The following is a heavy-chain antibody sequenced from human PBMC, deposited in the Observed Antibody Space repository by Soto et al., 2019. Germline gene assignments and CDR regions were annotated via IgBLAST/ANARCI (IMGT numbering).Heavy chain of an antibody. CDR1: GYTFTSYG. Sequence: GASVKASCKSSGYTFTSYGISWVRQAPGQGLEWMGWISAYNGSTNYAQKLQGRVTMTTDTSTSTAYMELRSLRSDDTAVYYCARDLGVVVVAATPNWFDPWGQGTLVTVSS. CDR2: ISAYNGST. D-gene: IGHD2-15*01. J-gene: IGHJ5*02. V-gene: IGHV1-18*01. CDR3: ARDLGVVVVAATPNWFDP.